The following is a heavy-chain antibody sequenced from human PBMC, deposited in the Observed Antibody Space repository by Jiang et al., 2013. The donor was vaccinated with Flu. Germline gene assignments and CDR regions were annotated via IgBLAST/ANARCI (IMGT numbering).Heavy chain of an antibody. J-gene: IGHJ6*02. V-gene: IGHV3-66*01. CDR3: ASAARVITSYYYDYGLDV. Sequence: QLLESGGGLIQPGGSLRLSCVASGVTFSRSAMSWVRQAPGKGLEWVSVIYSGGITYYADSVKGRFTISRDNSKNTLYLQMNSLTAEDTAVYYCASAARVITSYYYDYGLDVWGQGTTVTVSS. D-gene: IGHD3-16*01. CDR1: GVTFSRSA. CDR2: IYSGGIT.